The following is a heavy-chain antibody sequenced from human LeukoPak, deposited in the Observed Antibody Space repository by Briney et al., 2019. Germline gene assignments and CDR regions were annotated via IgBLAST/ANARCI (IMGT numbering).Heavy chain of an antibody. CDR2: ISSDGSST. V-gene: IGHV3-74*01. Sequence: PGGSLRLSCAASGFTFSTYWMRWVRQVPGKGPVWVSSISSDGSSTHYADSVKGRFTISRDNVKNTLYLQVNSLRAEDTAVYYCARVHYNAFDIWGQGTMVTVSS. CDR3: ARVHYNAFDI. CDR1: GFTFSTYW. D-gene: IGHD3-10*01. J-gene: IGHJ3*02.